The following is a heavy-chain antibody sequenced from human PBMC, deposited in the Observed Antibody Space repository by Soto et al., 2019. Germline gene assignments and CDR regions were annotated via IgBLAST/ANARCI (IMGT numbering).Heavy chain of an antibody. D-gene: IGHD2-2*01. CDR1: GFTFSSYW. J-gene: IGHJ3*02. V-gene: IGHV3-7*01. CDR2: IKQDGSEK. Sequence: GGSLRLSCAASGFTFSSYWMSWVRQAPGKGLEWVANIKQDGSEKYYVDSVKGRFTISRDNAKNSLYLQMNSLRAEDTAVYYCARMLLGYCSSTSCYANAFDIWGQGTMVTVSS. CDR3: ARMLLGYCSSTSCYANAFDI.